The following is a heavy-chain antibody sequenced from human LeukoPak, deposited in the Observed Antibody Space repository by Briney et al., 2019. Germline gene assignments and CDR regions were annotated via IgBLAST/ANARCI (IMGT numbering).Heavy chain of an antibody. Sequence: GGSLILSCAASGFTFSSYWMSWVRQAPGKGLEWVANIKQDGSEKYYVDSVKGRFTISRDNAKNSLYLQMNSLRAEDTAVYYCARDQRIAVAGTLNYYYYMDVWGKGTTVTVSS. V-gene: IGHV3-7*01. D-gene: IGHD6-19*01. CDR1: GFTFSSYW. J-gene: IGHJ6*03. CDR3: ARDQRIAVAGTLNYYYYMDV. CDR2: IKQDGSEK.